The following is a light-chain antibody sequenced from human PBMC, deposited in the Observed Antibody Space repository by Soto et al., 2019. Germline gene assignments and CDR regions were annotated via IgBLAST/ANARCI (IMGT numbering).Light chain of an antibody. CDR1: QSVTNSF. CDR2: GAS. CDR3: QQFSSYPLT. V-gene: IGKV3-20*01. Sequence: EIVLAQSPGTLSLSPGERATLSCRASQSVTNSFLAWYQQKPGQAPRLLIYGASRRATGIPDRFTGSGSGKDFTLTISRLEPEDFAVYYCQQFSSYPLTLGGGTKVDIK. J-gene: IGKJ4*01.